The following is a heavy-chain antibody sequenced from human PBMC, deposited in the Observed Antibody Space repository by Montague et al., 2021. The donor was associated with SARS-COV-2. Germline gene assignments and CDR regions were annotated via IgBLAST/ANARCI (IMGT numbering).Heavy chain of an antibody. V-gene: IGHV4-61*02. D-gene: IGHD3-16*01. CDR3: ARGAKYYGFYHPFED. J-gene: IGHJ4*02. CDR1: DGSINTDTYF. Sequence: TLSLTCTVSDGSINTDTYFWSWIRQPAGKGLEWIGRIWTSGTTKYNPTLKSRVTMSMDTSKKQFSLNATSVTAADTVVYYCARGAKYYGFYHPFEDWGQGALVTVSS. CDR2: IWTSGTT.